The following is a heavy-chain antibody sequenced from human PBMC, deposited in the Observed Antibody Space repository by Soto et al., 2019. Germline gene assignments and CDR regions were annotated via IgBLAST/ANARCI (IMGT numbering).Heavy chain of an antibody. CDR1: GFTFNTYT. J-gene: IGHJ4*02. CDR2: LSGTGDST. Sequence: EVQLLESGGALVQPGGSLRLSCAASGFTFNTYTMSWVRQAPGKGLEWVSGLSGTGDSTYYADSVKGRFTISRDNSKNTLYLQMNSLRAEDTAIYYCAKDQGLGSSGWYRAPRYFDYWGQGTLVTVSS. V-gene: IGHV3-23*01. CDR3: AKDQGLGSSGWYRAPRYFDY. D-gene: IGHD6-19*01.